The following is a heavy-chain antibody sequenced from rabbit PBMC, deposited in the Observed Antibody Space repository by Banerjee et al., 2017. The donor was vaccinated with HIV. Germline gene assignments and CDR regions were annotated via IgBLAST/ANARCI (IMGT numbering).Heavy chain of an antibody. CDR3: ARETWGVTGNYGL. CDR2: IGTGFGDT. V-gene: IGHV1S45*01. CDR1: GFSFSSGND. J-gene: IGHJ4*01. D-gene: IGHD7-1*01. Sequence: QEQLVESGGGLVKPEGSLTLTCTASGFSFSSGNDMCWVRHAPGKGLEWIACIGTGFGDTYYANWATGRFTISKTSSPTVTLQVTSLTAADTATYFCARETWGVTGNYGLWGPGTLVTIS.